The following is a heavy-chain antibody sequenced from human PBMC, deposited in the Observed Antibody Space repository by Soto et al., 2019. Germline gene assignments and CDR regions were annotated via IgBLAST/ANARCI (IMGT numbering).Heavy chain of an antibody. V-gene: IGHV2-70*01. J-gene: IGHJ6*02. CDR1: GFSLSTSGMC. CDR3: PRIASRKGYYYYGMDV. Sequence: SGPTLVNPTQTLTLTCTFSGFSLSTSGMCVSWIRQPPGKALEWLALIDWDDDKYYNTFLNTGLTISKDTSKNQVVLTMTNMDPVDTAPYYCPRIASRKGYYYYGMDVWGQGTTVTLYS. CDR2: IDWDDDK.